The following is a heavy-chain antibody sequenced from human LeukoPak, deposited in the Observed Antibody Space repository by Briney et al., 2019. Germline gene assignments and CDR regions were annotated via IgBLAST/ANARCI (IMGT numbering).Heavy chain of an antibody. CDR3: ARLRGNYFPDY. CDR2: IYYSGST. V-gene: IGHV4-59*01. Sequence: SETLSLTCAVSGGSMSNYYWTWIRQFPGKGLEWIGYIYYSGSTNYNPPLKSRLTISVDTSKNHFSLKLSSVTAADTALYYCARLRGNYFPDYWGQGTLVTVSS. D-gene: IGHD4-11*01. J-gene: IGHJ4*02. CDR1: GGSMSNYY.